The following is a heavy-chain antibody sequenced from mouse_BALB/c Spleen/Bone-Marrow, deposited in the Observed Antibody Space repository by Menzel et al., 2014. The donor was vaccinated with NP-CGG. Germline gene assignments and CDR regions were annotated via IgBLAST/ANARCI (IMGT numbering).Heavy chain of an antibody. CDR3: ARFHYYGYFAY. CDR2: MNPESSTI. D-gene: IGHD1-2*01. CDR1: GFDFSRFW. J-gene: IGHJ3*01. V-gene: IGHV4-1*02. Sequence: EVKLVESGGGLVQPGGSLKLSCAASGFDFSRFWMSWVRQAPGKGLEWIGEMNPESSTINYTPSLKDKFIISRDNAKNTLYLQMSKVRSEDTALYYCARFHYYGYFAYWGQGTLVTVSA.